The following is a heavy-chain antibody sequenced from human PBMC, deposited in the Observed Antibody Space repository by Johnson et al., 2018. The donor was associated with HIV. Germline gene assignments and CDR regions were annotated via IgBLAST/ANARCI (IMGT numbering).Heavy chain of an antibody. D-gene: IGHD1-26*01. CDR2: ISSSGSTI. CDR3: ATGYSGSPLGDTFDI. CDR1: GFTFSSYA. Sequence: VQLVESGGGVVQPGRSLRLSCAASGFTFSSYAMHWVRQAPGKGLEWVSYISSSGSTIYYADSVKGRFTISRDNAKNSLYLQMNSLRAEDTAVYYCATGYSGSPLGDTFDIWGQGTMVTVSS. V-gene: IGHV3-48*04. J-gene: IGHJ3*02.